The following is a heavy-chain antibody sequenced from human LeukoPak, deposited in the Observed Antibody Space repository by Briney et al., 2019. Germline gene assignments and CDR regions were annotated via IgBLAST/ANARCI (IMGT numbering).Heavy chain of an antibody. D-gene: IGHD5-18*01. CDR1: GFSFSDYN. J-gene: IGHJ2*01. V-gene: IGHV3-30*03. Sequence: GGSLRLSCAASGFSFSDYNMHWVRQAPGKGLEWMAVISYNGINEYYADSVKGRFTISRDNSKSTLLLQMNSLRAEDTAVYYCARNCVETDWYFDLWGRGTLVTVSS. CDR2: ISYNGINE. CDR3: ARNCVETDWYFDL.